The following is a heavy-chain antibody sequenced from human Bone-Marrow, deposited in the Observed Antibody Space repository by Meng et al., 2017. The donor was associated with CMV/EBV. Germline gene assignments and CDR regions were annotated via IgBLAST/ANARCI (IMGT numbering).Heavy chain of an antibody. D-gene: IGHD3-3*01. CDR2: IYYSGST. Sequence: SETLSLTCTVSDGSISGTSYYWSWIRQPPGKGLEWIGYIYYSGSTNYNPSLKSRVTISVDTSKNQFSLKLSSVTAADTAVYYCARGGSHTYYDFWSGSNWFDPWGQGTLVTVSS. CDR1: DGSISGTSYY. J-gene: IGHJ5*02. CDR3: ARGGSHTYYDFWSGSNWFDP. V-gene: IGHV4-61*01.